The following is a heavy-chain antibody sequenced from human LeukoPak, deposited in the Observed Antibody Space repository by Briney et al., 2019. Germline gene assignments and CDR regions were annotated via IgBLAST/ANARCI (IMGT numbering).Heavy chain of an antibody. CDR2: IYSGGST. V-gene: IGHV3-66*01. CDR1: GFTVSSNY. Sequence: GGSLRLSCAASGFTVSSNYMSWVRQAPGKGLEWVSVIYSGGSTYYADSVKGRFTISRDNSKNTLYLQMNSLRAGDTAVYYCARDPSSLGGYYFDYWGQGTLVTVSS. CDR3: ARDPSSLGGYYFDY. J-gene: IGHJ4*02.